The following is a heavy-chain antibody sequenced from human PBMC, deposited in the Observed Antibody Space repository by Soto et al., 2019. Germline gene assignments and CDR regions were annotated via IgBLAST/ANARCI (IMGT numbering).Heavy chain of an antibody. CDR1: GFTFSDYY. CDR2: ISSSSSYT. V-gene: IGHV3-11*06. CDR3: ARDRGHYDFWSGYPCGP. D-gene: IGHD3-3*01. Sequence: GGSLRLSCAASGFTFSDYYMSWIRQAPGKGLEWVSYISSSSSYTNYADSVKGRFTISRDNAKNSLYLQMNSLRAEDTAVYYCARDRGHYDFWSGYPCGPWGQGTLVTVSS. J-gene: IGHJ5*02.